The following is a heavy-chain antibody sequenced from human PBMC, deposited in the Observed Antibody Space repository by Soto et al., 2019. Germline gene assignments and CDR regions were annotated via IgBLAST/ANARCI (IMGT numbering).Heavy chain of an antibody. D-gene: IGHD3-10*01. CDR3: ATYPITMVRGVIYKTMDV. J-gene: IGHJ6*04. CDR2: FDPEDGET. Sequence: VSVKVSCKVSGYTLTELSMHWVRQAPGKGLEWMGGFDPEDGETIYAQKFQGRVTMTEDTSTDTAYMELSSLRPEDTAVYYCATYPITMVRGVIYKTMDVWGKGTTVTVSS. V-gene: IGHV1-24*01. CDR1: GYTLTELS.